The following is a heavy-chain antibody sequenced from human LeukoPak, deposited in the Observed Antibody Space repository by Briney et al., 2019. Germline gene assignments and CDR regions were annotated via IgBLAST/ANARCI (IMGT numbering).Heavy chain of an antibody. CDR2: IYTSGST. Sequence: SETLSLTCTVSGGSISSYYWSWIRQPPGKGLEWIGYIYTSGSTNYNPSLKSRVTISVDTSKNQFSLKLSSVTAADTAEYYCARIYDSSGYRHFDYWGQGTLVTVSS. D-gene: IGHD3-22*01. CDR3: ARIYDSSGYRHFDY. J-gene: IGHJ4*02. V-gene: IGHV4-4*09. CDR1: GGSISSYY.